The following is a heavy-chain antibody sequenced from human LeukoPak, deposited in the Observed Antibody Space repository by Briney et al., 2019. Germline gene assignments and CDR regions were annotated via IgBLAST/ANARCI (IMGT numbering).Heavy chain of an antibody. D-gene: IGHD3-16*01. J-gene: IGHJ4*02. V-gene: IGHV3-23*01. CDR2: ISAGGGTR. Sequence: GGSLRLSCAASGFTFSSYAMSWVRQAPGKGLDWVSGISAGGGTRYYADSVKGRFTISRDNSKNTLYLQMNSLRAEDTAVYYCAKDRDGGSNTRAKGFDYWGQGTLVTVSS. CDR1: GFTFSSYA. CDR3: AKDRDGGSNTRAKGFDY.